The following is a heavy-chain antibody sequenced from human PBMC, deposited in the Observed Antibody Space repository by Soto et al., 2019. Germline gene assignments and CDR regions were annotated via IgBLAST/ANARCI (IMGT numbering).Heavy chain of an antibody. V-gene: IGHV1-2*02. CDR1: GYTFSGFY. CDR2: INPNSGGT. Sequence: GASVKVSCKASGYTFSGFYMHWVRQAPGQGLEWMGWINPNSGGTKSAEKFQGRVTMTRDTSISTAYMELSRLTSDDTAVYYCASAAVTGTAGLDVRGQRTPVTVSS. D-gene: IGHD6-19*01. J-gene: IGHJ4*02. CDR3: ASAAVTGTAGLDV.